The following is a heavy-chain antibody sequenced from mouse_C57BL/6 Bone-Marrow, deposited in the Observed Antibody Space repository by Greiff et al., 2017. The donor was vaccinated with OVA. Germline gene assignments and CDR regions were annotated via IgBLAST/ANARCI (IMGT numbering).Heavy chain of an antibody. Sequence: VQLQQSGAELVRPGASVTLSCKASGYTFTDYEMHWVKQTPVHGLEWIGAIDPETGGTAYNQKFKGKAILTADKSSSTAYMELRSLTSEDSAVYYCTRAMITTRNFDYWGQGTTLTVSS. V-gene: IGHV1-15*01. CDR1: GYTFTDYE. J-gene: IGHJ2*01. CDR2: IDPETGGT. D-gene: IGHD2-4*01. CDR3: TRAMITTRNFDY.